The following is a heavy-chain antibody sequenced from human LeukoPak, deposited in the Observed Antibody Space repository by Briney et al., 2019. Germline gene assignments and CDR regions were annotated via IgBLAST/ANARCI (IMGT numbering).Heavy chain of an antibody. CDR1: GFTIGSNW. J-gene: IGHJ6*03. V-gene: IGHV3-7*01. D-gene: IGHD3-16*01. Sequence: GGSLRLSCAASGFTIGSNWMSWVRQAPGKGLEWVANIKQDGSERYYVDSVKGRFTISRDNAKNSLYLQMNSLRVEDTAVYYCAREPPLTPVWYRAYMDVWGKGTTVIVSS. CDR3: AREPPLTPVWYRAYMDV. CDR2: IKQDGSER.